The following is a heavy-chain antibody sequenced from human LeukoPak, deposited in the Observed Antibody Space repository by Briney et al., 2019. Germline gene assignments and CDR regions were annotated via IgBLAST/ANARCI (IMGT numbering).Heavy chain of an antibody. V-gene: IGHV3-30*18. CDR3: AKTRPIVVVPAAMSGDFDY. J-gene: IGHJ4*02. D-gene: IGHD2-2*01. CDR1: GFTFSSYG. CDR2: ISYDGSNK. Sequence: PGRSLRLSCAASGFTFSSYGMHWVRQAPGKGLEWVAVISYDGSNKYYADSVKGRFTISRDNSKNTLYLQMNSLRAEDTAVYYCAKTRPIVVVPAAMSGDFDYWGQGTLVTVSS.